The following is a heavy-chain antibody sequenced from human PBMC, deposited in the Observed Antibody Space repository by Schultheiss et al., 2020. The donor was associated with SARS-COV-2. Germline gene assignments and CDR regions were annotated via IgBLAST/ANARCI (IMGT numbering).Heavy chain of an antibody. Sequence: SETLSLTCTVSGGSISSYYWSWIRQPPGKGLEWIGHIYYSGSTNYNPSLKSRVTISVDTSKNQFSLKLSSVTAADTAVYYCARVGRSYYGSGSPNWFDPWGQGTLVTVSS. CDR1: GGSISSYY. J-gene: IGHJ5*02. D-gene: IGHD3-10*01. CDR3: ARVGRSYYGSGSPNWFDP. CDR2: IYYSGST. V-gene: IGHV4-59*01.